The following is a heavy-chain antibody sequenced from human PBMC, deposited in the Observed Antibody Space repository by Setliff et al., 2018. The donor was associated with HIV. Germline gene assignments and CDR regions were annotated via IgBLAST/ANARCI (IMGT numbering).Heavy chain of an antibody. CDR2: IYKAGKT. V-gene: IGHV3-53*01. J-gene: IGHJ4*02. D-gene: IGHD5-18*01. Sequence: GGSLRLSCEASGFRVTDTYMAWVRQAPGKGLEWVTRIYKAGKTYYADFVKGRFTIARDDTKNTVSLQMTNLEPGDTAMYSCAKGGYGGAYYVAGYWGQGTKVTVSS. CDR1: GFRVTDTY. CDR3: AKGGYGGAYYVAGY.